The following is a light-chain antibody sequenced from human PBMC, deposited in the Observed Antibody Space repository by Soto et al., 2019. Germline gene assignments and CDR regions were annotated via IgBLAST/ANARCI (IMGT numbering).Light chain of an antibody. V-gene: IGKV1-5*01. CDR3: QQYSTYST. J-gene: IGKJ4*02. CDR2: DAS. CDR1: QSISSW. Sequence: DIQMTQSPSTLSASVGDRVTITCRASQSISSWLAWYQQKPGKAPNLLIYDASTLESGVPSRFSGSGSGTEFTLTSSSLQPDDFATYYCQQYSTYSTFGGGTKVEIK.